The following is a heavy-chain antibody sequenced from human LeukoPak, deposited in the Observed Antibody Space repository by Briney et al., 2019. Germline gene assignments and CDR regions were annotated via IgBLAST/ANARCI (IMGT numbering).Heavy chain of an antibody. Sequence: PGGSLRLSCAASGFTFSSYSMSWVRQAPGKGLEWVSAISGSGGSTYYADSVKGRFTISRDNSKNTLYLQMNSLRAEDTAVYYCAKDLWQQLLYYYYYYMDVWGKGTTVTISS. V-gene: IGHV3-23*01. CDR1: GFTFSSYS. CDR3: AKDLWQQLLYYYYYYMDV. J-gene: IGHJ6*03. D-gene: IGHD6-13*01. CDR2: ISGSGGST.